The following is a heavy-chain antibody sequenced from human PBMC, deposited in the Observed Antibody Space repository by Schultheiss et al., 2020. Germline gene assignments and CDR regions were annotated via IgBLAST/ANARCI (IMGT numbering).Heavy chain of an antibody. CDR2: ISYNGGNN. CDR3: AREVGIPAATNWFDP. V-gene: IGHV3-30-3*01. J-gene: IGHJ5*02. Sequence: GGSLRLSCAASGFTFSGSAMHWVRQAPGKGLEWVAFISYNGGNNYYADSVKGRFTISRDNSKNTLYLQMNSLRPEDTAVYYCAREVGIPAATNWFDPWGQGALVTVSS. CDR1: GFTFSGSA. D-gene: IGHD2-2*01.